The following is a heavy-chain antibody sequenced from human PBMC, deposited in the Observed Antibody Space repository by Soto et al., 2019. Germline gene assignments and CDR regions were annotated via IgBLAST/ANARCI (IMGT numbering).Heavy chain of an antibody. CDR1: GGSFSGYY. J-gene: IGHJ4*02. CDR3: AREYYYDSSGYSTYFDY. D-gene: IGHD3-22*01. Sequence: SETLSLTCAVYGGSFSGYYWSWIHQPPGKGLEWIGEINHSGSTNYNPSLKSRVTISVDTSKNQFSLKLSSVTAADTAVYYCAREYYYDSSGYSTYFDYWGQGTPVTVSS. V-gene: IGHV4-34*01. CDR2: INHSGST.